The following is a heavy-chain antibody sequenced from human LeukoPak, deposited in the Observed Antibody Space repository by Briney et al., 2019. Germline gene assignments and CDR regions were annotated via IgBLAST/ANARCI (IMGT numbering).Heavy chain of an antibody. CDR1: GGSISSYY. CDR3: ARGPSTFHYYGMDV. D-gene: IGHD1-1*01. Sequence: ASETLSLTCTVSGGSISSYYWSWIRQPPGKGLEWIGYIYYSGSTNYNPSLKSRVTISVDTSKNQFSLKLSSVTAADTAVYYCARGPSTFHYYGMDVWGQGTTVTVSS. J-gene: IGHJ6*02. V-gene: IGHV4-59*01. CDR2: IYYSGST.